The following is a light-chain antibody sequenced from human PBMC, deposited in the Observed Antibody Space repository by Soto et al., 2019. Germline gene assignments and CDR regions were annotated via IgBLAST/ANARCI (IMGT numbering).Light chain of an antibody. Sequence: QSVLTQPASVSGSPGQSITISCTGTSSDVGGYNYVSWYQQHPGKAPKFMIYDVSNRPSGVSTRFSGSKSGNTASLTISGLQAEDGADYYSNSYTTSNTRQIVFGTGTKVTVL. CDR3: NSYTTSNTRQIV. V-gene: IGLV2-14*01. J-gene: IGLJ1*01. CDR2: DVS. CDR1: SSDVGGYNY.